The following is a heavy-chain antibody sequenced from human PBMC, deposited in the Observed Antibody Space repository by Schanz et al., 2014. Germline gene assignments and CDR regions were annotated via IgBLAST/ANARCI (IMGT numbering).Heavy chain of an antibody. D-gene: IGHD7-27*01. CDR1: GFTFSSYA. CDR2: IKQDGSEK. J-gene: IGHJ4*02. V-gene: IGHV3-7*01. Sequence: EVQLLESGGGLVQPGGSLRLSCAASGFTFSSYAMSWVRQAPGKGLEWVANIKQDGSEKYYVDSVKGRFTISRDNAKNSLYLQMNSLRPEDTAVYYCAKYGGELGVSFEYWGQGTLVTVSS. CDR3: AKYGGELGVSFEY.